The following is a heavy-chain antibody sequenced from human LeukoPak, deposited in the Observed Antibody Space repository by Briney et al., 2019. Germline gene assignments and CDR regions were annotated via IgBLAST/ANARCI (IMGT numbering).Heavy chain of an antibody. CDR2: INPSGDST. CDR3: AVRAVRGVVGFDY. J-gene: IGHJ4*02. CDR1: RYTFTRYY. V-gene: IGHV1-46*01. Sequence: ASVKVSCKASRYTFTRYYMHWVRQAPGQGLEWMGIINPSGDSTTYAQKFQGRVTMTRDTSTSTVYMELYSLTSEDTAVYYCAVRAVRGVVGFDYWGQGTQVTVSS. D-gene: IGHD3-10*01.